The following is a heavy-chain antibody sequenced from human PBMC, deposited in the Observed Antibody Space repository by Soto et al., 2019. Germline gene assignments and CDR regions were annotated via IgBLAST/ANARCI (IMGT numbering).Heavy chain of an antibody. D-gene: IGHD6-19*01. J-gene: IGHJ5*02. CDR3: TSNSPGPPGAARDNGYKQWLKSGWLDP. V-gene: IGHV1-69*13. CDR2: IIPIFGTA. CDR1: GGTFSSYA. Sequence: SVKVSCKAAGGTFSSYAISWVRQAPGQGLEWMGGIIPIFGTANYAQKFQGRVTITADESTSTAYMELSSLRSEDTAVYYCTSNSPGPPGAARDNGYKQWLKSGWLDPWGQGPLVTV.